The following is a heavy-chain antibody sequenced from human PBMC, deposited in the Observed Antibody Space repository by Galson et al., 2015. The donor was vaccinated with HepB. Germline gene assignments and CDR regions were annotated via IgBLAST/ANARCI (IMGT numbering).Heavy chain of an antibody. Sequence: QSGAEVKKPGESLRISCKGSGYSFTSYWISWVRQMPGKGLEWMGRIDPSDSYTNYSPSFQGHVTISADKSISTAYLQWSSLKASDTAMYYCARQGLGSRSYYGFIGWFDPWGQGTLVTVSS. V-gene: IGHV5-10-1*01. D-gene: IGHD3-10*01. CDR2: IDPSDSYT. J-gene: IGHJ5*02. CDR1: GYSFTSYW. CDR3: ARQGLGSRSYYGFIGWFDP.